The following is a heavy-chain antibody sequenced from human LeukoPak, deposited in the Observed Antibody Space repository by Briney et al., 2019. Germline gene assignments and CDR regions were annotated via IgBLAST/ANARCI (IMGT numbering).Heavy chain of an antibody. CDR1: GDTFTSYG. J-gene: IGHJ5*02. CDR3: ARPGTNFGINWFDP. Sequence: GASVKVSCKASGDTFTSYGINWVRQATGQGLEWMGWMNPKSGNTGYAQKYQGRVTMTRNTSISTAYMELSSLRSEDTAVYYCARPGTNFGINWFDPWGQGTLVTVSS. V-gene: IGHV1-8*01. D-gene: IGHD3-3*01. CDR2: MNPKSGNT.